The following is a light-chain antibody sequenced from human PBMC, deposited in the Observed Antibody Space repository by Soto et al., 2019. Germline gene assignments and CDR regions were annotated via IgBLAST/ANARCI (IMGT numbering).Light chain of an antibody. V-gene: IGKV1-12*02. CDR3: QRGNGGPWT. Sequence: DIQMTQSPSSVSASVGDRVTISSRASHDVRSWLAWYQQKPGKAPNLLIYGASTLQSGVPSRFSGSGSGTDFTLTIRSLQREDFATFYCQRGNGGPWTFGQGNKVEIK. J-gene: IGKJ1*01. CDR1: HDVRSW. CDR2: GAS.